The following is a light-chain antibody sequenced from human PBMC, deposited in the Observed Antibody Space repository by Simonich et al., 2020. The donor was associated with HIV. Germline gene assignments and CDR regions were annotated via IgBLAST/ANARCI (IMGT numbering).Light chain of an antibody. CDR1: QGISSA. CDR3: QQFNSYPYT. V-gene: IGKV1-13*02. Sequence: IQMTQSPSSLSTSVGDRVTITCRASQGISSALAWYQQKPGEAPKLLIYDASSLESGVPSRFSGSGSGTDFTLTISSLQPEDFATYYCQQFNSYPYTFGQGTKLEIK. CDR2: DAS. J-gene: IGKJ2*01.